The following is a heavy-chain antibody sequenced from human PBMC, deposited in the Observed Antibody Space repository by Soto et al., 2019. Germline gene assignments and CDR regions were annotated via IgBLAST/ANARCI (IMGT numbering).Heavy chain of an antibody. J-gene: IGHJ6*02. Sequence: QVQLVQSGAEVKKPGSSVKVSCKASGGTFSSYAISWVRQAPGQGLEWMGGIIPIFGTANYAQKFQGRVTITADESTSTAYMELSSLRSEDTAVYYCARDDGRGGGSYGRGYYYYYGMDVWGQGTTVTVSS. CDR3: ARDDGRGGGSYGRGYYYYYGMDV. D-gene: IGHD1-26*01. V-gene: IGHV1-69*01. CDR1: GGTFSSYA. CDR2: IIPIFGTA.